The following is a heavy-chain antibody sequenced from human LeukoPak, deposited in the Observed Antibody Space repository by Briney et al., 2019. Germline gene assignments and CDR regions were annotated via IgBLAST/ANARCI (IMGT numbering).Heavy chain of an antibody. V-gene: IGHV2-5*01. J-gene: IGHJ5*02. CDR2: IYWNDDK. D-gene: IGHD3-10*01. CDR1: GFSVSTSGVG. CDR3: ALRDPTAESGAEGFDP. Sequence: SGPTLVNPTQTLTLTCTFSGFSVSTSGVGVGWIRQPPGKALEWLALIYWNDDKRYSPSLKSRLTITTDTSKNQVVLTMTNMDPVDTGPYCCALRDPTAESGAEGFDPWDQGTLV.